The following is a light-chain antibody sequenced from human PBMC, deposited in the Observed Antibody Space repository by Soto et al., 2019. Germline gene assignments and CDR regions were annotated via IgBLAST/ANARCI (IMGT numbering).Light chain of an antibody. CDR2: SNN. V-gene: IGLV1-44*01. CDR1: SSNIGSNT. J-gene: IGLJ3*02. Sequence: QSVLTQPPSASGTPGPRVTISCSGSSSNIGSNTVNWYQQLPGTAPKLLIYSNNQRHSGVPDRFSGSKSGTSASLAISGLQSEDEADYYCAAWDDSLNGWVFGGGTKVTVL. CDR3: AAWDDSLNGWV.